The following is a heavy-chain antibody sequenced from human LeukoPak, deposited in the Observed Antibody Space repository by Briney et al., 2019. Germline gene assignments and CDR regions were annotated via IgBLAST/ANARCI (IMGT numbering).Heavy chain of an antibody. CDR2: IYTSGST. CDR1: GGSISLYY. J-gene: IGHJ6*03. Sequence: SETLSLTCTVSGGSISLYYWNWIRQPPGKKLEWIGYIYTSGSTKYNPSLKSRVTISVDTSKNQLSLKLSSVTAADTAVYYCAGPDIATRPRKYYYYYMDVWGKGTTVTVSS. CDR3: AGPDIATRPRKYYYYYMDV. V-gene: IGHV4-4*09. D-gene: IGHD2-15*01.